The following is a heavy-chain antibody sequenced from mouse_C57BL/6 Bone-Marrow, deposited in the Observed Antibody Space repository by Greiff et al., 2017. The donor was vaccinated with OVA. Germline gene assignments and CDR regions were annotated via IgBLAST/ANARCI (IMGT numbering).Heavy chain of an antibody. Sequence: VQGVESGAELARPGASVKMSCKASGYTFTSYTMHWVKQRPGQGLEWIGYINPSSGYTKYNQKFKDKATLTADKSSSTAYMQLSSLTSEDSAVYYCARTGYVKFAYWGQGTLVTVSA. D-gene: IGHD3-2*02. J-gene: IGHJ3*01. V-gene: IGHV1-4*01. CDR3: ARTGYVKFAY. CDR1: GYTFTSYT. CDR2: INPSSGYT.